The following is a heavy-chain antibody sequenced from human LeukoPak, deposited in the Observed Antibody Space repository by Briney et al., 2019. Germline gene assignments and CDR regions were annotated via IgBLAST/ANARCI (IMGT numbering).Heavy chain of an antibody. V-gene: IGHV3-7*01. D-gene: IGHD3-10*01. CDR3: ARQAGLWFGESFDY. CDR1: GFTFSSYW. J-gene: IGHJ4*02. CDR2: IKQDGSEK. Sequence: GGSLRLSCAATGFTFSSYWMSWVRQAPGKGLEWAANIKQDGSEKYYVDSVKGRFTISRDNAKNSLYLQMNSLRAEDTAVYYCARQAGLWFGESFDYWGQGTLVTVSS.